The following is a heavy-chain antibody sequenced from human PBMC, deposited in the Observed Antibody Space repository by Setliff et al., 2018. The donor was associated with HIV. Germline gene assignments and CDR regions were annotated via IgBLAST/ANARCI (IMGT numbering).Heavy chain of an antibody. CDR3: ASLDGSESPYIYYYYMDV. Sequence: PSETLSLTCAVSGASITTNSYYWGWIRQTPEKGLEWIGDFYYRGNTYYNPSLKSRAAISVDTSKNQISLKLSSVTAADTAVYYCASLDGSESPYIYYYYMDVWGEGTAVTVSS. CDR1: GASITTNSYY. J-gene: IGHJ6*03. D-gene: IGHD3-10*01. CDR2: FYYRGNT. V-gene: IGHV4-39*01.